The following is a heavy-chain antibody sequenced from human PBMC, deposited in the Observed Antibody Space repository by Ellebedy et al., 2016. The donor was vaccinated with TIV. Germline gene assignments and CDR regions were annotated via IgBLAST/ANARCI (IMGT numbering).Heavy chain of an antibody. Sequence: GESLKISCVGPGFTFTTYWMNLVRQAPVKGQEWVPNIKQGARATYYADSVRGRFSISRDDAKNSLYLQMSSLTAEDTAVYYCTRDFGVFDSWGQGTLVTVSS. CDR3: TRDFGVFDS. J-gene: IGHJ4*02. CDR2: IKQGARAT. CDR1: GFTFTTYW. V-gene: IGHV3-7*01. D-gene: IGHD2-8*01.